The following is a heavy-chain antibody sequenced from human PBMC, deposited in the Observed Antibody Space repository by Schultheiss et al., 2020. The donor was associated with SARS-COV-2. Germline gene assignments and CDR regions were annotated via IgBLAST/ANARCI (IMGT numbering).Heavy chain of an antibody. CDR3: AKPTKYTSSSGFDY. CDR2: ISASGAST. CDR1: GFTFSSYA. Sequence: GSLRLSCAASGFTFSSYAMSWVRRAPGEGLEWVSAISASGASTYYADSVKGRFTISRDNSKNTLYLQMDSLRAEDTAIYYCAKPTKYTSSSGFDYWGHGTLVTVSS. J-gene: IGHJ4*01. D-gene: IGHD6-6*01. V-gene: IGHV3-23*01.